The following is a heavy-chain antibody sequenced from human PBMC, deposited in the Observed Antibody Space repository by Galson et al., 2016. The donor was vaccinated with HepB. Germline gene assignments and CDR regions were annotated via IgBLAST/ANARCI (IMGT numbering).Heavy chain of an antibody. V-gene: IGHV3-23*01. CDR2: VSGNGGTI. J-gene: IGHJ4*02. Sequence: SLRLSCAASGFIFSNAWMTWVRLVPGKGLEWVAVVSGNGGTIYYSDSVKGRFTISRDNSKNTLYLQMNSLRAEDTATYYCAKEMRWLKLGLDYWGQGTRVTVSS. D-gene: IGHD5-24*01. CDR3: AKEMRWLKLGLDY. CDR1: GFIFSNAW.